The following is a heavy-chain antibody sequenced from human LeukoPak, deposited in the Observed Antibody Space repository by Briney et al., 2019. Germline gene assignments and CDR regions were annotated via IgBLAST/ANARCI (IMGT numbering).Heavy chain of an antibody. CDR2: ISYDGSNK. D-gene: IGHD6-19*01. CDR1: GFAFSSYA. Sequence: GGSLRLSCAASGFAFSSYAMHWVRQAPGKGLEWVAVISYDGSNKYYADSVKGRFTISRDNSKNTLYLQMNSLRAEDTAVYYCARSFIAVAGYFDYWGQGTLVTVSS. V-gene: IGHV3-30*04. CDR3: ARSFIAVAGYFDY. J-gene: IGHJ4*02.